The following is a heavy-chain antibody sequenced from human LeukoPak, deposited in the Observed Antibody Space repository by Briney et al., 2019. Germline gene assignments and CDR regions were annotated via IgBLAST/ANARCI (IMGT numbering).Heavy chain of an antibody. D-gene: IGHD3-3*01. CDR3: ARSVRFLEWPNWFDP. J-gene: IGHJ5*02. CDR2: IYYSGST. V-gene: IGHV4-59*11. CDR1: GFTFSDHY. Sequence: LRLSCAASGFTFSDHYMSWIRQAPGKGLEWIGYIYYSGSTNYNPSLKSRVTISVDTSKNQFSLKLSSVTAADTAVYYCARSVRFLEWPNWFDPWGQGTLVTVSS.